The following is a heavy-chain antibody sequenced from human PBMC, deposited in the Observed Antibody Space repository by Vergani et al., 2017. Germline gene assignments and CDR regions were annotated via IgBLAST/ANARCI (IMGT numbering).Heavy chain of an antibody. D-gene: IGHD4-17*01. Sequence: EVQLVESGGGVVRPGGSLRLSCAASGFTFSSYAMSWVRQAPGKGLEWVSAISGSGGSTYYADSVKGRFTISRDNSKNTLYLQMNSLRAEDTAVYYCAKDGRENSDYGYFDYWVQGTLVTVSS. V-gene: IGHV3-23*04. CDR1: GFTFSSYA. CDR2: ISGSGGST. J-gene: IGHJ4*02. CDR3: AKDGRENSDYGYFDY.